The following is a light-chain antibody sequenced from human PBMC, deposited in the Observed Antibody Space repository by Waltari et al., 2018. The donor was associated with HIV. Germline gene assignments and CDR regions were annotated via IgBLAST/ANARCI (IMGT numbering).Light chain of an antibody. Sequence: SVLTQPPSKSAAPGQTVTISCAGHSSNIGANDVSWYQQLPGAAPRLIIYESTKRPSVIADRFSASKSDTTATLDIAGVQPGDEAMYFWGTRDNDLGPVILGGGTWVTVL. CDR1: SSNIGAND. CDR3: GTRDNDLGPVI. J-gene: IGLJ2*01. V-gene: IGLV1-51*02. CDR2: EST.